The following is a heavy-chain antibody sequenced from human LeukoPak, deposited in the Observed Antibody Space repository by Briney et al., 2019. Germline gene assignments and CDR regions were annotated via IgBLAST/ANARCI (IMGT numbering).Heavy chain of an antibody. Sequence: PGGTLRLSCAASGFIFSRYGMSWVRQAPGKGLEWVSAISGSGGTSYYVDSVKGRFTISRDNSKNTLYLQINSLRAEDTAVYYCAKDHLPGIVVADRDYWGQGTLVTVS. CDR3: AKDHLPGIVVADRDY. V-gene: IGHV3-23*01. CDR1: GFIFSRYG. CDR2: ISGSGGTS. D-gene: IGHD6-19*01. J-gene: IGHJ4*02.